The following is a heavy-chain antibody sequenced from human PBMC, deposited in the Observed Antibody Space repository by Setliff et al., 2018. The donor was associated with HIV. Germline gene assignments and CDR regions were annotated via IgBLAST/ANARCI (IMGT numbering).Heavy chain of an antibody. D-gene: IGHD6-6*01. V-gene: IGHV4-4*08. J-gene: IGHJ5*02. Sequence: SETLSLTCTVSGGSISGFHWSWIRQSPGKGLEWIGYIYTGGSTNYNPSLKSRVTISVDTSKSQFSLKLNSVTAADTAVYYCARSIAARRGWFDPWGQGTLVTVSS. CDR1: GGSISGFH. CDR3: ARSIAARRGWFDP. CDR2: IYTGGST.